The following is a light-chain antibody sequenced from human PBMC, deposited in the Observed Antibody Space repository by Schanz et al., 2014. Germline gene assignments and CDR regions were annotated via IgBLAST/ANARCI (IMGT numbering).Light chain of an antibody. V-gene: IGKV1-5*01. CDR1: QSISTL. J-gene: IGKJ1*01. CDR2: DAS. Sequence: DIQMTQSPSTLSASVGDRVTITCRASQSISTLLAWYQQKPGKAPKLLIYDASSLESGVPSRFSGSGSGTEFTLTISSLQPDDFATCYLWTFGQGTKVEIK. CDR3: WT.